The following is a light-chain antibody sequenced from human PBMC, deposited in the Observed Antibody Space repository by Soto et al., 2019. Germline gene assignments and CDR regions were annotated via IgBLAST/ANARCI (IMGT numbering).Light chain of an antibody. J-gene: IGKJ1*01. CDR2: LGS. Sequence: DVVMTQSPLSLPFTLLQPSSISCISIHILLHSNGYNYLDWYLQKPGQSPQLLIYLGSNRASGVPDRFSGSGSGTDFTLKISRVEAEDVGVYYCMQPLQSWTFGQGTKVDIK. V-gene: IGKV2-28*01. CDR3: MQPLQSWT. CDR1: HILLHSNGYNY.